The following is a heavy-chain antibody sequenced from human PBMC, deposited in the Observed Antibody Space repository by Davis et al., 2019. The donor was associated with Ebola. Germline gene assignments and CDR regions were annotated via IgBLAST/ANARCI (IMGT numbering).Heavy chain of an antibody. CDR2: IYHSGST. Sequence: PSETLSLTCSVSGYSISSGYYWGWIRQPPGKGLEWIGNIYHSGSTYYNPSLKSRVTISVDTSKNQFSLKLSSVTAADTAVYYCARDLSVPFGYYYGMDVWGQGTTVTVSS. J-gene: IGHJ6*02. CDR1: GYSISSGYY. V-gene: IGHV4-38-2*02. CDR3: ARDLSVPFGYYYGMDV. D-gene: IGHD3-16*01.